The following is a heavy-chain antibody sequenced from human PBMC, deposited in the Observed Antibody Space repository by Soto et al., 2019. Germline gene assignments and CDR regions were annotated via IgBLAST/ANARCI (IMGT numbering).Heavy chain of an antibody. CDR3: AREGSSGSYYPTPLGYYYGMDV. CDR2: ISAYNGNT. D-gene: IGHD1-26*01. Sequence: ASVKVSCKASGYTFTSYGISWVRQAPGQGLEWMGWISAYNGNTNYAQKLQGRVTMTTDTSTSTAYMELRSLRSDDTVVYYCAREGSSGSYYPTPLGYYYGMDVWGQGTTVTVSS. J-gene: IGHJ6*02. CDR1: GYTFTSYG. V-gene: IGHV1-18*01.